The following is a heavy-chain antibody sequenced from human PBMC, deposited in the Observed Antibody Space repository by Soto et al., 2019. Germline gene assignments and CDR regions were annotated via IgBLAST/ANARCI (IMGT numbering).Heavy chain of an antibody. CDR1: GYTFTSYD. CDR3: ERGIDCTNGVCYPTSDY. J-gene: IGHJ4*02. D-gene: IGHD2-8*01. V-gene: IGHV1-8*01. Sequence: QVQLVQSGAEVKKPGASVKVSCKASGYTFTSYDINWVRQATGQGLEWMGWMKPNIGNTGYAQKFQGRVTMTRNTSISTAYMELSSLRSEDTAVYYCERGIDCTNGVCYPTSDYWGQGTLVTVSS. CDR2: MKPNIGNT.